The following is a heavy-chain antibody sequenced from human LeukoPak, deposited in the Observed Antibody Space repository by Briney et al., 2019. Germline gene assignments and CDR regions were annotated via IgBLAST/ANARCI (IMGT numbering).Heavy chain of an antibody. CDR3: AKVGANYYYYCGMDV. V-gene: IGHV3-30*18. D-gene: IGHD1-26*01. CDR1: GFTFSSYG. J-gene: IGHJ6*04. CDR2: ISYDGSNK. Sequence: GGSLRLSCAASGFTFSSYGMHWVRQAPGKGLEWVAVISYDGSNKYYADSVKGRFTISRDNSKNTLYLQMNSLRAEDTAVYYCAKVGANYYYYCGMDVWGKGTTVTVSS.